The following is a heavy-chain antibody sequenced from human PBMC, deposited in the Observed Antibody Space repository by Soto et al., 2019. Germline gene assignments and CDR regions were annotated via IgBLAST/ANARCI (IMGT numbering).Heavy chain of an antibody. CDR2: ISYIGST. J-gene: IGHJ5*02. CDR1: RGSISSGGFF. V-gene: IGHV4-31*03. Sequence: QVQLQESGPGLVKSSQTLSLTCTVSRGSISSGGFFWNWIRQHPGKGLEWIGYISYIGSTYYNPSFKSRVTISADTSKNQFSLVLSSVTAADTAVYFCARGRTATVTPEGWFDPWGQGTLVTVSS. D-gene: IGHD4-17*01. CDR3: ARGRTATVTPEGWFDP.